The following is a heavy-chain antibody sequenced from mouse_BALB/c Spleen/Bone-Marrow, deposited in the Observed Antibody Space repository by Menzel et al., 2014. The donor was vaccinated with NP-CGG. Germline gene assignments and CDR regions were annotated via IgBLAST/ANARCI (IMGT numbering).Heavy chain of an antibody. V-gene: IGHV1-18*01. Sequence: VQLQQSGPELVKPGASVKISCKTSGYTFTEYTMHWVKQSHVKSLEWIGGINPNNGGTSYNQKFKDKATWTVDKSSSTAYIELRSLTSEDSAVYYCARGWLLRHYFDYWGQGTTLTVSS. CDR3: ARGWLLRHYFDY. D-gene: IGHD2-3*01. J-gene: IGHJ2*01. CDR1: GYTFTEYT. CDR2: INPNNGGT.